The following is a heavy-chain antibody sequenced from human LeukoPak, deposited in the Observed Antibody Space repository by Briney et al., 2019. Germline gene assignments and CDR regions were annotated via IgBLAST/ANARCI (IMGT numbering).Heavy chain of an antibody. CDR1: GGTFSSYA. Sequence: SVKVSCKASGGTFSSYAISWVRQAPGQGLEWMGGIITIFGTANYAQKFQGRVTITADESTSTAYMELSSLRSEDTAVYYCARWANYGSGSSILGYFDYWGQGTLVTVSS. CDR2: IITIFGTA. CDR3: ARWANYGSGSSILGYFDY. V-gene: IGHV1-69*13. D-gene: IGHD3-10*01. J-gene: IGHJ4*02.